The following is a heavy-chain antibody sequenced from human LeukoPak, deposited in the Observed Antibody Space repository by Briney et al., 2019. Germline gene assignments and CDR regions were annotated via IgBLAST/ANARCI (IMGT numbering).Heavy chain of an antibody. V-gene: IGHV4-31*03. CDR2: IYYSGST. CDR1: GGSISSGGYY. J-gene: IGHJ4*02. CDR3: AGASSGYSALGY. Sequence: SETLSLTCTVSGGSISSGGYYWSWIRQHPGKGLEWIGYIYYSGSTYYNPSLKSRVTISVDTSKNQFSLKLSSVTAADTAVYYCAGASSGYSALGYWGQGTLVTVSS. D-gene: IGHD3-22*01.